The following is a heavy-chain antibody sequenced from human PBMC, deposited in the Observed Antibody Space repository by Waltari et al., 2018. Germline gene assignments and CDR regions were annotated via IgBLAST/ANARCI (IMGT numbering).Heavy chain of an antibody. J-gene: IGHJ1*01. V-gene: IGHV4-38-2*01. CDR2: IYHSGST. D-gene: IGHD5-12*01. Sequence: VQLQESGPGLVKPSGNLSPPCAVSGYPLSRGYFWGWIRQPPGKGLEWIGSIYHSGSTYYNPSLKSRVTISVDTSKNQFSLKLSSVTAADTAVYYCARLIGCGYDHDHWGHGTLVTVSS. CDR1: GYPLSRGYF. CDR3: ARLIGCGYDHDH.